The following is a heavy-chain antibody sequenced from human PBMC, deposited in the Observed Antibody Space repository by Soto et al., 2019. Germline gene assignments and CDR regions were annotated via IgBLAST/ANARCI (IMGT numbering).Heavy chain of an antibody. D-gene: IGHD3-16*01. Sequence: QEQLQQSGPGLVKPSQTLSLTCAISGDSVSKNSATWNWIRQSPARGLEWLGRTYYRSKWYNDYAVYLKRLITIKPDTSKNQFPLQLNSVTPEDTAVYYCARGSLRGGNWYFDLWGRGTLVTVSS. CDR3: ARGSLRGGNWYFDL. J-gene: IGHJ2*01. V-gene: IGHV6-1*01. CDR2: TYYRSKWYN. CDR1: GDSVSKNSAT.